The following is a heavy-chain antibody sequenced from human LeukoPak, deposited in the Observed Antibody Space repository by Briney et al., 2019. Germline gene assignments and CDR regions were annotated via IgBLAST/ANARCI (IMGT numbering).Heavy chain of an antibody. V-gene: IGHV4-39*07. CDR1: GGSISSSSYY. CDR3: ARFNDYGDYES. CDR2: IYYSGST. Sequence: SETLSLTCTVSGGSISSSSYYGGWVRQPPGKGREWIVSIYYSGSTFYNPSLKSRVTISVDTSKNQFSLKLSSVTAADTAVYYCARFNDYGDYESWGQGTLVTVSS. J-gene: IGHJ4*02. D-gene: IGHD4-17*01.